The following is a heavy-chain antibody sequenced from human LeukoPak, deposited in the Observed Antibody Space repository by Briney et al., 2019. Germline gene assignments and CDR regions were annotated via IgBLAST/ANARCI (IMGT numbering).Heavy chain of an antibody. Sequence: SETLSLTCAVSGGSISSGGYSWSWIRQPPGKGLEWNGYIYHSWSTYYNPSLKSRVTISVDRSKNQFSLKLSSVTAADTAVYYCARMVGDGYPLGLFDYWGQGTLVTVSS. J-gene: IGHJ4*02. D-gene: IGHD5-24*01. CDR1: GGSISSGGYS. V-gene: IGHV4-30-2*01. CDR3: ARMVGDGYPLGLFDY. CDR2: IYHSWST.